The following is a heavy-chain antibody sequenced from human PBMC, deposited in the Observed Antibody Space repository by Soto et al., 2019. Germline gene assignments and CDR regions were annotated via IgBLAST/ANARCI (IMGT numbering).Heavy chain of an antibody. D-gene: IGHD6-19*01. CDR1: GGSISSYY. V-gene: IGHV4-59*08. CDR3: ARTDRYSSGWYTEYYFDY. CDR2: IYYSGST. Sequence: QVQLQESGPGLVKPSETLSLTCTVSGGSISSYYWSWIRQPPGKGLEWIGYIYYSGSTNYNPSLKSRVTISVDTSKNQFSLKLSSVTAADTAVYYCARTDRYSSGWYTEYYFDYWGQGTLVTVSS. J-gene: IGHJ4*02.